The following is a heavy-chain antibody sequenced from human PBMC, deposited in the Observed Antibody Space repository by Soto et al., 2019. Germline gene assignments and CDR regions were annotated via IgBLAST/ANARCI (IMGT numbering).Heavy chain of an antibody. CDR3: ARDFKTSVGKTYYYGSGSYYGMDV. V-gene: IGHV4-59*01. D-gene: IGHD3-10*01. CDR2: IYYSGST. J-gene: IGHJ6*02. CDR1: GGSISSYY. Sequence: SETLSLTCTVSGGSISSYYWSWIRQPPGKGLEWIGYIYYSGSTNYNPSLKSRVTISVDTSKNQFSLKLSSVTAADTAVYYCARDFKTSVGKTYYYGSGSYYGMDVWGQGTTVTAP.